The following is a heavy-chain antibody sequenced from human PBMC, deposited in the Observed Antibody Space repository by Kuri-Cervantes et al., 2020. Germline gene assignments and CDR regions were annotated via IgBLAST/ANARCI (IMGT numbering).Heavy chain of an antibody. V-gene: IGHV1-2*02. J-gene: IGHJ5*02. D-gene: IGHD2/OR15-2a*01. CDR3: ARDRASMPDKGANDWFDP. Sequence: ASVKVSCKASGYTFTGYYMHWVRQAPGQGLEWMGWINLNSGGTNYAQKFQGRVTMTRDTSISTAYMELSRLRSDDTAVYYCARDRASMPDKGANDWFDPWGQGTLVTVSS. CDR1: GYTFTGYY. CDR2: INLNSGGT.